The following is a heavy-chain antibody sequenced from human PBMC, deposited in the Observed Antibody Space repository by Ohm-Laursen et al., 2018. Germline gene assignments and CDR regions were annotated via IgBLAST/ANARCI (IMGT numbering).Heavy chain of an antibody. CDR3: ARVATGYSGYEDYYGMDV. Sequence: SQTLSLTCTVSGGSISSGGYYWSWIRQPPGKGLEWIGYIYYSGSTYYNPSLKSLVTISVDTSKNQFSLKLSSVTAADTAVYYCARVATGYSGYEDYYGMDVWGQGTTVTVSS. CDR2: IYYSGST. J-gene: IGHJ6*02. CDR1: GGSISSGGYY. V-gene: IGHV4-31*01. D-gene: IGHD5-12*01.